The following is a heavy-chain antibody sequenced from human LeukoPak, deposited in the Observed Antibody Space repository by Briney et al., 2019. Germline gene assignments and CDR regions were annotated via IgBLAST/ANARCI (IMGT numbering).Heavy chain of an antibody. Sequence: TGGSLRLSCAASGFTFSSYAMSWVRQAPGKGLEWVSFIYSDNTHYSDSVKGRFTISRDNSKNTLYLQMNSLRAEDTAVYYCAKLWFGASYNWFDPWGQGTLVTVSS. V-gene: IGHV3-23*03. CDR3: AKLWFGASYNWFDP. J-gene: IGHJ5*02. CDR1: GFTFSSYA. D-gene: IGHD3-10*01. CDR2: IYSDNT.